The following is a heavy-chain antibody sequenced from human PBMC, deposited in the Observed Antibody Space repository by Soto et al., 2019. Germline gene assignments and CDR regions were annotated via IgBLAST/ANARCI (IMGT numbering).Heavy chain of an antibody. V-gene: IGHV4-4*02. D-gene: IGHD4-17*01. CDR1: GGSISSSNW. J-gene: IGHJ5*02. Sequence: QVQLQESGPGLVKPSGTLSLTCAVSGGSISSSNWWSWVRQPPGKGLEWIGEIYHSGSTNYNPSPKSRAPXSXAXXKNPFSLKLSSVTAADTAVYYCARVWTTVTNWFDPWGQGTLVTVSS. CDR3: ARVWTTVTNWFDP. CDR2: IYHSGST.